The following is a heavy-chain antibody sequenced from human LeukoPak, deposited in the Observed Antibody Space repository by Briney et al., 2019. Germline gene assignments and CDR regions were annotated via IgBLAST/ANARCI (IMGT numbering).Heavy chain of an antibody. V-gene: IGHV4-30-2*01. J-gene: IGHJ6*03. Sequence: PSQTLSLTCTVSGGSISSGGYYWSWIRQPPGEGLEWIGYIYHSGSTYYNPSLKSRVTISVDGSKNQFSLKLSSVTAADTAVYYCARARRLAASQVEDYMDVWGKGTTVTVSS. D-gene: IGHD2-15*01. CDR1: GGSISSGGYY. CDR3: ARARRLAASQVEDYMDV. CDR2: IYHSGST.